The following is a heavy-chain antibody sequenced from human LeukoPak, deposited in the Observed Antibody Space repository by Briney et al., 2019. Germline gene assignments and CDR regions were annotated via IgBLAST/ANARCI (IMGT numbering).Heavy chain of an antibody. V-gene: IGHV3-73*01. CDR3: TVMTTALRY. J-gene: IGHJ4*02. CDR2: IRSKANSYAT. Sequence: GGSLRLSCAASGFTFSGSAMHWVRQASGKGLEWVGRIRSKANSYATAYAASVKGRFTISRDDSKNTAYLQMNSLKTEDTAVYYCTVMTTALRYWGQGTLVTVSS. CDR1: GFTFSGSA. D-gene: IGHD4-17*01.